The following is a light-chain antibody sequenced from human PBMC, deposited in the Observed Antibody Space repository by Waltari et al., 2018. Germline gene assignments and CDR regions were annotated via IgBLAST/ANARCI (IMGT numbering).Light chain of an antibody. V-gene: IGLV6-57*02. J-gene: IGLJ3*02. CDR2: ADN. CDR1: GGSFAPNS. CDR3: QSYDGDRSWV. Sequence: FILTQSHSVSESPGRTVTISCSGSGGSFAPNSVPLYQPRPGRAPPTVIYADNQRPSGVPDRFSGSVDSSSNSASLTISGLQTEDEADYYCQSYDGDRSWVFGGGTKLTVL.